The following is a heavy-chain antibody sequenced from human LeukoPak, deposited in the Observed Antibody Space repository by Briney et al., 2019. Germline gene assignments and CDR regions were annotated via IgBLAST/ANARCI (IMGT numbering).Heavy chain of an antibody. J-gene: IGHJ4*02. Sequence: PSETLSLTCTVSGGSISSGGYYWSWIRQPPGKGLEWIGYIYHSGSTYYNPSLKSRVTISVDTSKNQFSLKLSSVTAADTAVYYCARGLAAGYYFDYWGQGTLVTVSS. V-gene: IGHV4-30-2*01. CDR3: ARGLAAGYYFDY. CDR2: IYHSGST. D-gene: IGHD6-13*01. CDR1: GGSISSGGYY.